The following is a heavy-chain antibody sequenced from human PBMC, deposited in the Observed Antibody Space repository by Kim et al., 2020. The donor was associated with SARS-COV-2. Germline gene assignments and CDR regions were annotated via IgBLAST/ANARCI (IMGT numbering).Heavy chain of an antibody. CDR1: GGSFSGYY. CDR2: INHSGST. CDR3: ARGRYSSSWYGAKNWFDP. V-gene: IGHV4-34*01. J-gene: IGHJ5*02. Sequence: SETLSLTCAVYGGSFSGYYWSWIRQPPGKGLEWIGDINHSGSTNYNPSLKSRVTISVDTSKNQFSLKLSSVTAADPAVYYCARGRYSSSWYGAKNWFDPWGQGTRVTVSS. D-gene: IGHD6-13*01.